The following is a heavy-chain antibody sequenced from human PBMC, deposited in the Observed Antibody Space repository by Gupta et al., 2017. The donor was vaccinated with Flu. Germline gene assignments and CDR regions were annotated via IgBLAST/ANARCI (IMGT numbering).Heavy chain of an antibody. V-gene: IGHV1-69-2*01. Sequence: FSDYYMHWVQQAPGKGLAWVGLFDPEDGETIYGERFQGRVSITADTSADTVYMELSSLRSEDTAAYYCTRVKDRGSSGMDVWGQGTTVTVSS. J-gene: IGHJ6*02. CDR2: FDPEDGET. D-gene: IGHD3-10*01. CDR3: TRVKDRGSSGMDV. CDR1: FSDYY.